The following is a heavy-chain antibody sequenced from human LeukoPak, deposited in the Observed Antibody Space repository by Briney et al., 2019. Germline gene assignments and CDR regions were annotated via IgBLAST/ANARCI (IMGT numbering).Heavy chain of an antibody. CDR1: GYSISSDYY. CDR2: FYHSGIT. Sequence: SETLSLTCTVSGYSISSDYYWGWIRQPPGKGLQWIGSFYHSGITYCNPSLKSRVTISVDTSKNHFSLKLSSVTAADTAVYYCVRAPYSSSYYYYYYMDVWGKGTTVTVSS. V-gene: IGHV4-38-2*02. CDR3: VRAPYSSSYYYYYYMDV. J-gene: IGHJ6*03. D-gene: IGHD6-6*01.